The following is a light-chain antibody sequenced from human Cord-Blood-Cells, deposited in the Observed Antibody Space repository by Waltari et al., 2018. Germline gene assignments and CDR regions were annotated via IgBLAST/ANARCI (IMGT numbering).Light chain of an antibody. CDR3: QQYYSTPYT. CDR1: PSVLYSSNNKNY. V-gene: IGKV4-1*01. Sequence: DIVMTQSPDSLAVLLGEMATINCKSSPSVLYSSNNKNYLAWYQQKPGQPPKLLIYWASTREAGVPDRFSGSGSGTDFTLTISSLQAEDVAVYYCQQYYSTPYTFGQGTKLEIK. J-gene: IGKJ2*01. CDR2: WAS.